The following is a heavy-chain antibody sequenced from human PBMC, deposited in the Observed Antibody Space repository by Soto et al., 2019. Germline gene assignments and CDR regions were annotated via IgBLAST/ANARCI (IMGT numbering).Heavy chain of an antibody. CDR2: IYYSGST. Sequence: SETLSLTCTVSGGSISSYYWSWIRQPPGKGLEWIGYIYYSGSTNYNPSLKSRVAISVDTSKNQFSLKLSSVTAADTAVYYCARVNIPYFDYWGQGTLVTVSS. V-gene: IGHV4-59*01. J-gene: IGHJ4*02. D-gene: IGHD2-2*02. CDR1: GGSISSYY. CDR3: ARVNIPYFDY.